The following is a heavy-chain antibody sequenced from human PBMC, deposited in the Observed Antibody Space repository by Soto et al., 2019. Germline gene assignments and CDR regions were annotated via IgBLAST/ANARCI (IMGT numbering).Heavy chain of an antibody. CDR3: ARTYGRNFDY. D-gene: IGHD1-7*01. Sequence: PSETLSLTCAVSGGSISSGGYSWSWIRQPPGKGLEWIGYMYHSGSTYYNPSLKSRVTISVDTSKNQFTLKLSSVTAADTALYYCARTYGRNFDYWGQGTLVTVSS. J-gene: IGHJ4*02. V-gene: IGHV4-30-2*02. CDR2: MYHSGST. CDR1: GGSISSGGYS.